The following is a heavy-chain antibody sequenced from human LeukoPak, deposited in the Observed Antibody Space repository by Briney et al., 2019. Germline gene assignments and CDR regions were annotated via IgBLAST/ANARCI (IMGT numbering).Heavy chain of an antibody. CDR3: ARLANIGYDSSGPLGYYFDY. J-gene: IGHJ4*02. CDR1: GYSISSGYY. V-gene: IGHV4-38-2*02. Sequence: SETLSLTCTVSGYSISSGYYWGWIRQPPGKGLEWIGSIYRSGSTYYNPSLKSRVTISVDTSKNQFSLKLSPVTAADTAVYYCARLANIGYDSSGPLGYYFDYWGQGTLVTVSS. CDR2: IYRSGST. D-gene: IGHD3-22*01.